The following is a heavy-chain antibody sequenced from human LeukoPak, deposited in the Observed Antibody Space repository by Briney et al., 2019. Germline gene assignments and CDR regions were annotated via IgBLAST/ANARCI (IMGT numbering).Heavy chain of an antibody. V-gene: IGHV4-30-4*08. D-gene: IGHD2-2*01. CDR1: GVSICSTNYY. CDR3: AREVDVVGDSDAFDI. J-gene: IGHJ3*02. Sequence: PSQTLSLTCTVSGVSICSTNYYLSSVRRPPGKGLEWIAHIDYSGNAHYSPSLKSRVIISLDTSKNQFSLMMTSLIAADTAIYYCAREVDVVGDSDAFDIWGQGTMVTVSS. CDR2: IDYSGNA.